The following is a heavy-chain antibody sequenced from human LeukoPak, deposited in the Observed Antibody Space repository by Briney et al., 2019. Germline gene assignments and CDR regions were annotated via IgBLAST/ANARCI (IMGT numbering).Heavy chain of an antibody. CDR2: INHSGST. D-gene: IGHD6-6*01. CDR1: GGSFSGYY. CDR3: ARAGIAARSFDY. V-gene: IGHV4-34*01. J-gene: IGHJ4*02. Sequence: PSETLSLTCAVYGGSFSGYYWSWIRQPPGKELEWIGEINHSGSTNYNPSLKSRVTISVDTSKNQFSLKLSSVTAADTAVYYCARAGIAARSFDYWGQGTLVTVSS.